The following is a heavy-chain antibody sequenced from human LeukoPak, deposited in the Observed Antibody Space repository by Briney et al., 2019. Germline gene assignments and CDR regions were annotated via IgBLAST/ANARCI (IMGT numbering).Heavy chain of an antibody. CDR3: AKPKDNSLYCFDY. J-gene: IGHJ4*02. V-gene: IGHV4-59*08. D-gene: IGHD1-20*01. CDR2: IYYSGST. Sequence: PSETLSLTCTVSGGSISSYYWSWIRQPPGKGLEWIGYIYYSGSTNYNPSLKSRVTISVDTSKNQFSLKLSSVTAADTAVYYCAKPKDNSLYCFDYWGQGTLVTVSS. CDR1: GGSISSYY.